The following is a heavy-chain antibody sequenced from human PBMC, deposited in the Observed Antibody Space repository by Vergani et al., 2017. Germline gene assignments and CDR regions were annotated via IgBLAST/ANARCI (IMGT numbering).Heavy chain of an antibody. Sequence: QVQLQESGPGLVKPSQTLSLTCTVSGGSISSSSYYWGWIRQPPGKGLEWIGSIYYSGSTYYNPSLKSRVTISVDTSKNQFSLKLSSVTAADTAVYYCARLYYDFWSGPHAFDIWGQGTMVTVSS. CDR1: GGSISSSSYY. CDR3: ARLYYDFWSGPHAFDI. D-gene: IGHD3-3*01. J-gene: IGHJ3*02. V-gene: IGHV4-39*01. CDR2: IYYSGST.